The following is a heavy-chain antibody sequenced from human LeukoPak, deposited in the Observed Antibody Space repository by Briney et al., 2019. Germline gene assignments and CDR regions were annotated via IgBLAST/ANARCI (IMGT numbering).Heavy chain of an antibody. Sequence: PGGSLRLSCAASGFTFSSYAMHWVRQAPGKGLEWVAVISYDGSNKYYADSVKGRFTISRDNSKNTLYLQMNSLRAEDTAVYYCARSDESTWYYYDSSSYFDYWGQGTLVTVSS. CDR2: ISYDGSNK. D-gene: IGHD3-22*01. CDR1: GFTFSSYA. CDR3: ARSDESTWYYYDSSSYFDY. V-gene: IGHV3-30*04. J-gene: IGHJ4*02.